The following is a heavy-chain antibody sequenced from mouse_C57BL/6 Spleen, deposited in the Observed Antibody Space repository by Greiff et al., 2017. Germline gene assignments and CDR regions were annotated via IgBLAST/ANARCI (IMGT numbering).Heavy chain of an antibody. CDR1: GFSLTDYG. J-gene: IGHJ4*01. D-gene: IGHD1-1*01. V-gene: IGHV2-9*01. CDR2: IRGGGGT. Sequence: VQLKASGPGLVAPSQCLSITCTVSGFSLTDYGVDWVRQPPGKGLEWMGVIRGGGGTNYNSALISRQGTCKDSSESQVFLKMNSLQTEDTAMYYCAKHDYDCGSYHYAMDYWGQGTSVTVSS. CDR3: AKHDYDCGSYHYAMDY.